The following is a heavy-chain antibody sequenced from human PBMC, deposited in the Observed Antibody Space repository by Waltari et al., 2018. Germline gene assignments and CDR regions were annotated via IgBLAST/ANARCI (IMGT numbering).Heavy chain of an antibody. CDR3: ARASGWYNDAFDI. CDR1: GYSISSGYY. Sequence: QVQLQESGPGLVKPSETLSLTCAVSGYSISSGYYWGWIRQPPGKGLEWIGSIYHSGSTYYNPSIKSRVTISVDTSKNQFSLKLSSVTAADTAVDYCARASGWYNDAFDIWGQGTMVTVSS. J-gene: IGHJ3*02. D-gene: IGHD6-19*01. CDR2: IYHSGST. V-gene: IGHV4-38-2*01.